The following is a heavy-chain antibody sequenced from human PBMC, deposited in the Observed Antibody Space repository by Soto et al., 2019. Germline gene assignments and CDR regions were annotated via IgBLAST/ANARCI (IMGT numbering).Heavy chain of an antibody. CDR1: GGSIYRSGYY. V-gene: IGHV4-39*01. J-gene: IGHJ4*02. Sequence: SETLSLTCTVSGGSIYRSGYYWGWIRQPPGRGLEWIGNIDYNGVTYSNPPLKSRVTISRDTSKNQFSLKLTSVTVADTALYYCGKVLVGATGHTDSDSWGPGTLVTVSS. CDR3: GKVLVGATGHTDSDS. D-gene: IGHD2-15*01. CDR2: IDYNGVT.